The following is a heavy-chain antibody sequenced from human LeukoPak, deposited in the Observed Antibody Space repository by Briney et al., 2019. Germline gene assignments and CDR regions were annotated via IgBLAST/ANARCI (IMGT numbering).Heavy chain of an antibody. V-gene: IGHV4-61*02. J-gene: IGHJ4*02. CDR2: IYTSGST. CDR1: GGSISSGSYH. CDR3: AEGISFDY. Sequence: SETLSLTCTVSGGSISSGSYHWSWIRQPAGKGLEWIGRIYTSGSTNYNPSLKSRVTISVDTSKNQFSLKLSSVTAADTAVYYCAEGISFDYWGQGTLVTVSS. D-gene: IGHD2/OR15-2a*01.